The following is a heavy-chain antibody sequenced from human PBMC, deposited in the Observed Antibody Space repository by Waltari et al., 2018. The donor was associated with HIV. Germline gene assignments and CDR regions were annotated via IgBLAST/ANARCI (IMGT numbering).Heavy chain of an antibody. CDR3: AKEILLGLVRGWFDP. V-gene: IGHV3-23*01. Sequence: EVHLLDSEGGLVQPGRALRLSCSASGISFDSYALSWVRQAPGKGLEWVSSISGSGTGTYDAASVKSRLTISRDKSKNTLYRQMKSLRAEDTAIYDCAKEILLGLVRGWFDPWGQGTLVTVSS. CDR1: GISFDSYA. J-gene: IGHJ5*02. CDR2: ISGSGTGT. D-gene: IGHD1-1*01.